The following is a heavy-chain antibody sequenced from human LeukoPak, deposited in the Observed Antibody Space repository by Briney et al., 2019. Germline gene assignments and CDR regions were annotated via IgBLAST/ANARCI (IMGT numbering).Heavy chain of an antibody. V-gene: IGHV3-7*01. CDR1: GFTFSSYE. J-gene: IGHJ4*02. D-gene: IGHD3-10*01. CDR3: ATYTQHFGAPGTDY. CDR2: IDKDGSEK. Sequence: GGSLRLSCAASGFTFSSYEMNWVRQAPGKGLEWVASIDKDGSEKRYVDSVKGRFTISRDNAKNSVYLEMTSLGAEDTALYYCATYTQHFGAPGTDYWGQGTLVTVSS.